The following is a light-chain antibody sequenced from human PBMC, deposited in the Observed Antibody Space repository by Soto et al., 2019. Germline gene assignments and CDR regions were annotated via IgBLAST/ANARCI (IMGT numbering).Light chain of an antibody. CDR2: AAS. V-gene: IGKV1-17*01. CDR1: QGIRTD. Sequence: DIQMTQSPSALSASVGDRVTITCRASQGIRTDLGWYQQKPGKAPRRLIYAASSLQSGVPSRFSGSGFGTGFTLTINSLQPEDFATYYCLQHNTYPLTFGGGTKVEI. J-gene: IGKJ4*01. CDR3: LQHNTYPLT.